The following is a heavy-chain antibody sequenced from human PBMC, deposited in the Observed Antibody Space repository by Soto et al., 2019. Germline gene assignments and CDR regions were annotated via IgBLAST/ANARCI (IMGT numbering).Heavy chain of an antibody. J-gene: IGHJ4*02. D-gene: IGHD3-3*01. CDR3: ASLSAPSDY. Sequence: PRGALRVSCTASVFTFSNYWMHWVRQAPGKGLVWVSEIDSFGSTTTYTDSVRGRFTISRDNPKNTLYLQMNSLRVEDTAVYFCASLSAPSDYWGPGTMVTVSS. CDR1: VFTFSNYW. CDR2: IDSFGSTT. V-gene: IGHV3-74*01.